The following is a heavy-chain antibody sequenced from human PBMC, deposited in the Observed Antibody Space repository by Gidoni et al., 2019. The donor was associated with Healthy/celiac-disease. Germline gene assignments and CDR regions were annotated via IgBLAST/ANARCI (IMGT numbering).Heavy chain of an antibody. Sequence: EVQLVESGGGLVQPGGSLRLSCAASGFTFSSYSMDWVRQAAGKGLGVVSYNRSSSSTIYYADAGKGRFNNSKDNAKNSLDLQMNRLRAEETGVYYCASGCSSTSCYRGAFDIWGQGTMVTVSS. CDR2: NRSSSSTI. J-gene: IGHJ3*02. CDR1: GFTFSSYS. CDR3: ASGCSSTSCYRGAFDI. V-gene: IGHV3-48*01. D-gene: IGHD2-2*02.